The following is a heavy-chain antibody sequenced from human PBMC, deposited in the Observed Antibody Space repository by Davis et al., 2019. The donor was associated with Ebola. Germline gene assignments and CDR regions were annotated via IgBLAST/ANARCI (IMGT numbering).Heavy chain of an antibody. CDR2: IRYDGSNK. CDR3: ARDVLWFGELDY. CDR1: GFTFSSYG. D-gene: IGHD3-10*01. J-gene: IGHJ4*02. V-gene: IGHV3-30*02. Sequence: GESLKISCAASGFTFSSYGMHWVRQAPGKGLEWVAFIRYDGSNKYYADSVKGRFTISRDNSKNTLYLQMNSLRDEDTAVYYCARDVLWFGELDYWGQGTLVTVSS.